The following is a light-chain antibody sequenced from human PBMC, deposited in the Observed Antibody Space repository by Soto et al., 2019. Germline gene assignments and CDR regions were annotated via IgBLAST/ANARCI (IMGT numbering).Light chain of an antibody. CDR3: QQYNNWPVA. J-gene: IGKJ1*01. CDR2: GAS. V-gene: IGKV3-15*01. Sequence: EIVMTQSPATRSVSPGERATLSCRASQSVSSKLAWYQQKPGQAPRLLIYGASTRATGIPARFSGSGSGTEFTRTISSLQSEDFAVYYCQQYNNWPVAFGQGTKVEIK. CDR1: QSVSSK.